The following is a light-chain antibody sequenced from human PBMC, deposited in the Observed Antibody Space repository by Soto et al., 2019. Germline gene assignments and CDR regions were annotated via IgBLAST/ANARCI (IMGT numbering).Light chain of an antibody. J-gene: IGKJ5*01. CDR1: QSVSSY. CDR3: QQRSNWPIT. V-gene: IGKV3-11*01. Sequence: EIVLPQSPATLSLSPGERDTLPCRASQSVSSYLAWYQQKPGQAPRLLIYDATNRATGIPARFSGSGSGTDFTLTISSLEPEDFAVYYCQQRSNWPITFGQGTRLDIK. CDR2: DAT.